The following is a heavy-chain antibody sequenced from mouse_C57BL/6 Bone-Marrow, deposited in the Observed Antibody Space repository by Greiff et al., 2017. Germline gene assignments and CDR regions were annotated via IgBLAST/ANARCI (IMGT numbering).Heavy chain of an antibody. J-gene: IGHJ2*01. CDR1: GFTFSDYY. D-gene: IGHD4-1*02. CDR3: ARGQLGDY. Sequence: EVKLMESEGGLVQPGSSMKLSCTASGFTFSDYYMAWVRQVPEKGLEWVANINYDGSSTYYLDSLKSRFIISRDNAKNILYLQMSSLKSEDTATYYCARGQLGDYWGQGTTLTGSS. CDR2: INYDGSST. V-gene: IGHV5-16*01.